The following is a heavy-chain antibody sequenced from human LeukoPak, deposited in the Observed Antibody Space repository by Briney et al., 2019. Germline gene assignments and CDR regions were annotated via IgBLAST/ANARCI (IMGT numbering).Heavy chain of an antibody. J-gene: IGHJ3*02. CDR1: GGSVSSGSYY. V-gene: IGHV4-61*01. D-gene: IGHD3-10*01. CDR2: IYYSGST. Sequence: SETLSLTCTVSGGSVSSGSYYWSWIRQPPGKGLEWIGYIYYSGSTNYNPSLKSRVTISVDTSKNQFSLKLSSVAAADTAVYYCARVSGLTGYAFDIWGQGTMVTVSS. CDR3: ARVSGLTGYAFDI.